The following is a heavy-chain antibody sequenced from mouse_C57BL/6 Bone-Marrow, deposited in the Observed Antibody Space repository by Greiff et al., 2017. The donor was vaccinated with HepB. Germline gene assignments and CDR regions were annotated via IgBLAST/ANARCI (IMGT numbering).Heavy chain of an antibody. CDR1: GYSITSGYY. D-gene: IGHD6-2*01. CDR2: ISYDGSN. CDR3: ARGESFAY. V-gene: IGHV3-6*01. J-gene: IGHJ3*01. Sequence: VQLKESGPGLVKPSQSLSLTCSVTGYSITSGYYWNWIRQFPGNKLEWMGYISYDGSNNYNPSLKNRISITRDTSKNQFFLKLNSVTTEDTATYYCARGESFAYWGQGTLVTVSA.